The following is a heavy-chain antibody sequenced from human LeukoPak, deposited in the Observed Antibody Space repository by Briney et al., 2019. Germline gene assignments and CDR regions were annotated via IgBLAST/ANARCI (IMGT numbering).Heavy chain of an antibody. CDR3: AKDNGP. V-gene: IGHV3-23*01. CDR1: GFTFSSYA. Sequence: PGGSLRLSCAASGFTFSSYAMSWVRQAPGKGLEWVSTVSESGSTYYADSVKGRFTISRDNSKNTLYLQMNSLRAEDTAVYYCAKDNGPWGQGTLVTVSS. J-gene: IGHJ5*02. CDR2: VSESGST. D-gene: IGHD4-17*01.